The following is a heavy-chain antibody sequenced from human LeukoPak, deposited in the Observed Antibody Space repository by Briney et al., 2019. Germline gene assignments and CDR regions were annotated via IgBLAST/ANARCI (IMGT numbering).Heavy chain of an antibody. D-gene: IGHD6-19*01. V-gene: IGHV4-59*01. CDR3: ARGGWSIDY. CDR1: GGSMTPYY. Sequence: SETLSLTCSVSGGSMTPYYWSWVRQPPGKGLELIGCISYRGSATYNPSLTGRVSLSINTSKNQFSLKLNSMTTADTAVYYCARGGWSIDYWGQGSLVTVSS. J-gene: IGHJ4*02. CDR2: ISYRGSA.